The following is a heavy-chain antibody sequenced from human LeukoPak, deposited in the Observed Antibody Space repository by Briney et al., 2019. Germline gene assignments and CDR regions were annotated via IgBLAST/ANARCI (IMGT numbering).Heavy chain of an antibody. J-gene: IGHJ4*02. CDR1: GGSLSSHY. CDR2: IYYTGAT. CDR3: AGGVFIAASQYGY. V-gene: IGHV4-59*11. Sequence: PSETLSLTCAVSGGSLSSHYWTWIRQPPGKGLEWIGYIYYTGATNYNPSLKSRVTISVDTSKNQFSLKLSSVTAADTAVYYCAGGVFIAASQYGYWGQGTLVTVSS. D-gene: IGHD6-13*01.